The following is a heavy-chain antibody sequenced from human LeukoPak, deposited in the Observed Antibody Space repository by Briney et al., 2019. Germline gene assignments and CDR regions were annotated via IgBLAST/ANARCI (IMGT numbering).Heavy chain of an antibody. Sequence: ASVKVSCKASGYTFTGYYLHWVRQAPGQGLEWMGWIHPNSGGINYAQKFQGRVTMTRDTSISTAYMELSRLRSDDTAVYYCASGAMASPRFDYWGQGTLVTVSS. V-gene: IGHV1-2*02. D-gene: IGHD5-18*01. CDR2: IHPNSGGI. J-gene: IGHJ4*02. CDR1: GYTFTGYY. CDR3: ASGAMASPRFDY.